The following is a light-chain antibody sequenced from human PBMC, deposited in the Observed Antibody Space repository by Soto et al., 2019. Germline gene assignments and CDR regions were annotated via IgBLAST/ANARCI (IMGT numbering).Light chain of an antibody. CDR1: SSDTAGYNY. Sequence: QSVLTQPASVSRSPGQYNIISCTGTSSDTAGYNYVSWYQQHPGKAPKLMIYEVSNRPSGVSNRFSGSQSGNTASLTISGLQAEDGANYYCSSYTTSNTPLYVFGTGTKVTVL. CDR2: EVS. V-gene: IGLV2-14*01. J-gene: IGLJ1*01. CDR3: SSYTTSNTPLYV.